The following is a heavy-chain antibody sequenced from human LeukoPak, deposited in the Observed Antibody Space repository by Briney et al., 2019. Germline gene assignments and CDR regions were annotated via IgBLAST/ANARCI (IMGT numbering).Heavy chain of an antibody. CDR3: ARTPIHYDSSGSTWGAFDI. CDR1: GYTLTDYY. V-gene: IGHV1-2*02. D-gene: IGHD3-22*01. Sequence: GASVKVSCKASGYTLTDYYIHWVRQAPGQGLEWMGWITPSSGGTIYAQKFQGRVTMTRDTSISTAYMELSRLVSDDTAFYYCARTPIHYDSSGSTWGAFDIWGQGTMVTVSS. CDR2: ITPSSGGT. J-gene: IGHJ3*02.